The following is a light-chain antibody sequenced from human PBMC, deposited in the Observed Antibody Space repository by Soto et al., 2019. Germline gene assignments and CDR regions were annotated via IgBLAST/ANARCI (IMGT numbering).Light chain of an antibody. CDR1: QSISSW. CDR2: KAS. V-gene: IGKV1-5*03. CDR3: QQYNSYSPLT. Sequence: DIQMTQSPSTLSASVGDRVTITCRASQSISSWLAWYQQKPGKAPRLLIYKASDLESGVPSRFSGSGSGTDFTLTISILQPDDFGTYYCQQYNSYSPLTFGGGTKVEIK. J-gene: IGKJ4*01.